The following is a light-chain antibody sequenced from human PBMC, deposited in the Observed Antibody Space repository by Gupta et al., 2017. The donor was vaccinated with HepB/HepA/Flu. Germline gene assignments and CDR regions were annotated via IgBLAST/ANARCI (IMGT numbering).Light chain of an antibody. CDR1: QNISNW. J-gene: IGKJ1*01. V-gene: IGKV1-5*03. CDR3: QQDRVYSGET. CDR2: KAS. Sequence: DIQMTQSPSTLSGSVGDRVTITCRASQNISNWLAWYQQKPGKAPNLLIYKASTLQSGVPSRFSGGGSGTEFTLTISSLQPDDFATYYCQQDRVYSGETFGQWTKLEIK.